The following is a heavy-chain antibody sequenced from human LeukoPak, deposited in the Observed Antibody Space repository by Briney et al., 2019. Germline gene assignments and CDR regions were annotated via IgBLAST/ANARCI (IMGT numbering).Heavy chain of an antibody. CDR2: INHSGST. D-gene: IGHD6-13*01. Sequence: SETLSLTCTVSGGSISGYYWSWIRQPPGKGLEWIGEINHSGSTNYNPSLKSRVTISVDTSKNQFSLKLSSVTAADTAVYYCARDIAAAGNGYWGQGTLVTVSS. J-gene: IGHJ4*02. CDR3: ARDIAAAGNGY. CDR1: GGSISGYY. V-gene: IGHV4-34*01.